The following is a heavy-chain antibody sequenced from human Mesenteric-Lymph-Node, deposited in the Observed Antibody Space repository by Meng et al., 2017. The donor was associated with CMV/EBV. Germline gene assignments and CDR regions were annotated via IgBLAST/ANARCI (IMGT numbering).Heavy chain of an antibody. CDR2: MYYSGST. J-gene: IGHJ4*02. V-gene: IGHV4-31*03. Sequence: CTFSGGSISIGGYYWTWLRQHPGQGLEWIGTMYYSGSTWYNPSLKSRITISIDTSEDHFSLKLTSVTAADTAVYYCATGERKGGGYWGQGTLVTVSS. CDR3: ATGERKGGGY. CDR1: GGSISIGGYY. D-gene: IGHD3-10*01.